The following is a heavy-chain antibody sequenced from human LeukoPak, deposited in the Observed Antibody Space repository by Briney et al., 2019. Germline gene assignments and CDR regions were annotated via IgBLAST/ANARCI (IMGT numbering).Heavy chain of an antibody. CDR3: AGTHRRSGSYLVFDI. V-gene: IGHV4-34*01. J-gene: IGHJ3*02. CDR2: INHSGST. D-gene: IGHD1-26*01. Sequence: SETLSLTCAVYGGSFSGYYWSWIRQPPGKGLEWIGEINHSGSTNYNPSLKSRVTISVDTSENQFSLKLSSVTAADTAVYYCAGTHRRSGSYLVFDIWGQGTMVTVSS. CDR1: GGSFSGYY.